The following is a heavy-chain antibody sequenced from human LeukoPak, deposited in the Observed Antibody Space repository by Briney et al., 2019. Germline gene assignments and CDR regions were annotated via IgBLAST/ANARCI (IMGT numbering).Heavy chain of an antibody. J-gene: IGHJ6*02. Sequence: PGGSLRLSCAASGFTFSGSAMHWVRQASGKGLEWVGRIRSKANSYATAYAASVKGRFTISRDDSKNTAYLQMNSLRAEDTAVYYCAKSFRSPPPDKVFIRGMDVWGQGTTVTVSS. CDR3: AKSFRSPPPDKVFIRGMDV. CDR1: GFTFSGSA. V-gene: IGHV3-73*01. CDR2: IRSKANSYAT. D-gene: IGHD3-16*02.